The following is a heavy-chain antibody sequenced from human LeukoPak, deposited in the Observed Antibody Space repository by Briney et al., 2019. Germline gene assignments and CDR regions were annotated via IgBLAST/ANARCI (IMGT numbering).Heavy chain of an antibody. J-gene: IGHJ4*02. CDR3: ASSSSGTGY. CDR1: GDSINTDHY. D-gene: IGHD6-13*01. V-gene: IGHV4-59*11. Sequence: SETLSLTCTVSGDSINTDHYWSWIRQTPGKGLEWIGYIYSRGTTHYNPSLTGRVTISLDTSKNQFSLNLRSVTAADTALYYCASSSSGTGYWGQGTLVTVSS. CDR2: IYSRGTT.